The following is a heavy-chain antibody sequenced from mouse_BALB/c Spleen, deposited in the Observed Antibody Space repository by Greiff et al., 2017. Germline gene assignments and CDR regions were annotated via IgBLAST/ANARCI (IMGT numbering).Heavy chain of an antibody. CDR3: ARMEDYGPRESFAY. D-gene: IGHD1-1*02. J-gene: IGHJ3*01. CDR1: GFSLSRYS. Sequence: VKLVESGPGLVAPSQSLSITCTVSGFSLSRYSVHWVRQPPGKGLEWLGMIWGGGSTDYNSALKSRLSISKDNSKSQVFLKMNSLQTDDTAMYYCARMEDYGPRESFAYWGQGTLVTVSA. CDR2: IWGGGST. V-gene: IGHV2-6-4*01.